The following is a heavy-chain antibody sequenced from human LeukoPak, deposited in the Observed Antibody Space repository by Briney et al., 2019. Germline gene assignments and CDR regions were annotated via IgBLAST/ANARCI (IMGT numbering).Heavy chain of an antibody. CDR2: IIPILGIA. J-gene: IGHJ4*02. CDR3: ARGAPSFGVVITPFDY. Sequence: SVKVSCKASGGTFSSYAISCVRQTPQQGLEWMGRIIPILGIANYAQKFQGRDTITADKSTSTAYMELSSLRSEDTAVYYCARGAPSFGVVITPFDYWGQGTLVTVSS. CDR1: GGTFSSYA. V-gene: IGHV1-69*04. D-gene: IGHD3-3*01.